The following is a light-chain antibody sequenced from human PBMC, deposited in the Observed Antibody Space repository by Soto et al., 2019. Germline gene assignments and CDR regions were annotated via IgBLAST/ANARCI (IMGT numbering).Light chain of an antibody. CDR3: QQFGSSRLT. CDR1: QSVSSNY. J-gene: IGKJ4*01. CDR2: AAS. V-gene: IGKV3-20*01. Sequence: EIVLTQSPGTLSLSPGERATLSCRASQSVSSNYLAWYQQKPGQAPRLLIDAASTRATDIPDRFSGSGSGTDFTLSISRLEPEDFAVYYCQQFGSSRLTFGGGTKVEIK.